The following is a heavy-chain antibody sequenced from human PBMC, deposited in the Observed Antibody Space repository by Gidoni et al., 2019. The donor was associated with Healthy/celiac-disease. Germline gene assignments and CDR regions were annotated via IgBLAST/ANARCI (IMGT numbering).Heavy chain of an antibody. CDR2: INHSGST. Sequence: QVQLQQWGAGLLKPSETLSLTCAVYGGSFSGYYWSWIRQPPGKGLEWIGEINHSGSTNYNPSLKSRVTISVDTSKNQFSLKLSSVTAADTAVYYCARGILGDIVVVPAAIADWFDPWGQGTLVTVSS. D-gene: IGHD2-2*02. V-gene: IGHV4-34*01. J-gene: IGHJ5*02. CDR1: GGSFSGYY. CDR3: ARGILGDIVVVPAAIADWFDP.